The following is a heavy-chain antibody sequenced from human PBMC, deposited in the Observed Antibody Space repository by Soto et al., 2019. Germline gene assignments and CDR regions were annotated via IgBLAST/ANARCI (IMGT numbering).Heavy chain of an antibody. V-gene: IGHV3-74*01. CDR3: ARAVGATTTTTYYYYGMDV. Sequence: PGGSLRLSCAASGFTFSSYSMHWVRQAPGKGLVWVSRINSDGSSTSYADSVKGRFTISRDNAKNTLYLQMNSLRAEDTAVYYCARAVGATTTTTYYYYGMDVWGQGTTVTVSS. J-gene: IGHJ6*02. D-gene: IGHD1-26*01. CDR2: INSDGSST. CDR1: GFTFSSYS.